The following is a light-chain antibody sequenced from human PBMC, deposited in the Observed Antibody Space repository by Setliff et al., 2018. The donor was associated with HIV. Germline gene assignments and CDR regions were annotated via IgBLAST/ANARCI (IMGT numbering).Light chain of an antibody. CDR3: ASYTGRSTYV. Sequence: QSALTQPASVSGSPGQSITISCTGTTNDVGGYNYVSWYQQHPGKAPKHMIYDVNNRPSGISDRFSGSKAGNTASLTISGLQTEDEADYYCASYTGRSTYVFGTGTKVTVL. CDR2: DVN. CDR1: TNDVGGYNY. J-gene: IGLJ1*01. V-gene: IGLV2-14*03.